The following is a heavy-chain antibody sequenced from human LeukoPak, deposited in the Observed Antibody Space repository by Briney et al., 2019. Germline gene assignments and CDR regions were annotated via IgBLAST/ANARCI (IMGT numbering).Heavy chain of an antibody. D-gene: IGHD2-2*01. J-gene: IGHJ5*02. CDR2: MSPNSGDT. CDR1: GYTFSTYD. CDR3: TRESSSCNDTRCYSSGFDP. Sequence: ASVKVSCKASGYTFSTYDINWVRQASGQGLEWIGSMSPNSGDTGYAQKFQGRVTISRDTSINTAYMELSNLRSEDTAVYYCTRESSSCNDTRCYSSGFDPWGQGTLVTVSS. V-gene: IGHV1-8*03.